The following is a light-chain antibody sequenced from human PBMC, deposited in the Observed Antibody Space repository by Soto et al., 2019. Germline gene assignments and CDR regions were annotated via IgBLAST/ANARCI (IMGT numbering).Light chain of an antibody. J-gene: IGLJ1*01. CDR1: SSDVGGYNY. Sequence: QSALTQPASVSGSPGQSITISCTGTSSDVGGYNYVSWYQQHPGKAPKLMIYDVSTRPSGVSNRFSGSKSGNTASLTISGLQAEDEADYYGSSYTSSSTLLYVFGTGTKLTVL. V-gene: IGLV2-14*01. CDR3: SSYTSSSTLLYV. CDR2: DVS.